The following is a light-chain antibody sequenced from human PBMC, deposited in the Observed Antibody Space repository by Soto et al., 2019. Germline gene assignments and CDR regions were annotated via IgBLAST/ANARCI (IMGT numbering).Light chain of an antibody. CDR3: HQHGSSSWT. J-gene: IGKJ1*01. CDR2: AAS. V-gene: IGKV3-20*01. CDR1: ESLSSSY. Sequence: EIVLRQSPGTLSLSPGDRATLSCRASESLSSSYLAWYQVKPGQAPSLLIYAASYRATDFPPRFSGSGSGTDFTLTISRLEPEDFAVYFCHQHGSSSWTFGQGTRVEI.